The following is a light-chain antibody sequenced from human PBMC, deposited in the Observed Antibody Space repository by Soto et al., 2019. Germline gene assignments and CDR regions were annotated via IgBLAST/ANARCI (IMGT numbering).Light chain of an antibody. CDR1: QGISNY. V-gene: IGKV1-27*01. CDR2: AAT. CDR3: QKYNSASVT. Sequence: DIQMTQSPSSLSASVGDRVAITCRASQGISNYLAWYQQKPGKVPKLLIYAATTLQSGVPSRFSGSGSRTDVTLTISGLQPEDVATYYCQKYNSASVTFGPGIKVDIK. J-gene: IGKJ3*01.